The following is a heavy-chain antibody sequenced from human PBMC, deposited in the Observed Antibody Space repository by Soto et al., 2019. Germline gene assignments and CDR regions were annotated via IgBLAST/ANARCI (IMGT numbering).Heavy chain of an antibody. V-gene: IGHV1-24*01. CDR3: ATDLDNGLHLGELSFVFFGY. D-gene: IGHD3-16*02. CDR2: FDPEDGET. Sequence: ASVKVSCKVSGYTLTELSMHWVRQAPGKGLEWMGGFDPEDGETIYAQKFQGRVTMTEDTSTDTAYMELSSLRSEDTAVYYCATDLDNGLHLGELSFVFFGYWGHPTLVTVSS. CDR1: GYTLTELS. J-gene: IGHJ4*01.